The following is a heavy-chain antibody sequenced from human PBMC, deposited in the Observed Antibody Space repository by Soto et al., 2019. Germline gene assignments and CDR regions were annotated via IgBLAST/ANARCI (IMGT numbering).Heavy chain of an antibody. D-gene: IGHD3-9*01. Sequence: SGTLSLICTVSGGFISSYYRSWIRQPAGKGLEWIGRIYTSGSTNYNPSLKSRVTMSVDTSKNQFSLKLSSVTAADTAVYYCARGPVRWRYIMTGELVLPYTRSFDYCGQIPLVTGS. J-gene: IGHJ4*02. V-gene: IGHV4-4*07. CDR3: ARGPVRWRYIMTGELVLPYTRSFDY. CDR2: IYTSGST. CDR1: GGFISSYY.